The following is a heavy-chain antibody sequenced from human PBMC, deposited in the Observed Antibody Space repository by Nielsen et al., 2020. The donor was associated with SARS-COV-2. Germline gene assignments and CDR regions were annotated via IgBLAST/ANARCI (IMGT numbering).Heavy chain of an antibody. CDR2: IYYSGST. D-gene: IGHD3-22*01. J-gene: IGHJ6*02. V-gene: IGHV4-30-4*01. CDR3: ARGTYYYDSSGYWGKTYYYYGMDV. Sequence: PGKGLEWIGYIYYSGSTYYNPSLKSRVTISVDTSKNQFSLKLSSVTAADTAVYYCARGTYYYDSSGYWGKTYYYYGMDVWGQGTTVTVSS.